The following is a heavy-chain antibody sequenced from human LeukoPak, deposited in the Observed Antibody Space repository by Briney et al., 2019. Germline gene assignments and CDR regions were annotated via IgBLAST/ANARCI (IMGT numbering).Heavy chain of an antibody. D-gene: IGHD6-6*01. V-gene: IGHV4-30-2*01. CDR3: ARGVYSSSTIIFDY. CDR1: GGSISSGGYY. CDR2: IYHSGST. Sequence: SQTLSLTCTVSGGSISSGGYYWSWIRQPPGKGLEWIGYIYHSGSTYYNPSLKSRVTISVDRSKNQFSLKLSSVTAADTAVYYCARGVYSSSTIIFDYWGQGTLVTVSS. J-gene: IGHJ4*02.